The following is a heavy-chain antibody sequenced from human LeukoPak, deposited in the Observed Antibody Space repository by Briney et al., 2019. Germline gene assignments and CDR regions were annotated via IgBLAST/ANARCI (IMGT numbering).Heavy chain of an antibody. CDR3: ASASSHRIAAGGDY. D-gene: IGHD6-13*01. Sequence: GGSLRLSCAASGFTFSNYWMHWVRQAPGKGLVWVSRINSDGSSRNYADSVKGRFTISRDDAKNTLYLQMNSLRAEDTAVYYCASASSHRIAAGGDYWGQGTLVTVSS. CDR2: INSDGSSR. V-gene: IGHV3-74*01. J-gene: IGHJ4*02. CDR1: GFTFSNYW.